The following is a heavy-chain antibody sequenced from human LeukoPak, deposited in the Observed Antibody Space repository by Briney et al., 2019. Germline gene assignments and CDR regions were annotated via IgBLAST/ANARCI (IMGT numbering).Heavy chain of an antibody. D-gene: IGHD3-22*01. CDR3: AIRAHVVSAGAFDI. Sequence: ASVKVSCKASGCTFTNFYIHWVRQAPGQGLEWMGRIIPILGIANYAQKFQGRVTITADKSTSTAYMELSSLRSEDTAVYYCAIRAHVVSAGAFDIWGQGTMVTVSS. J-gene: IGHJ3*02. CDR2: IIPILGIA. CDR1: GCTFTNFY. V-gene: IGHV1-69*02.